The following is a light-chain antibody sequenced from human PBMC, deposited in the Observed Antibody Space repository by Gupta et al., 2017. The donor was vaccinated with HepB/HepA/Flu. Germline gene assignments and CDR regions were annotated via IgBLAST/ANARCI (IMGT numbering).Light chain of an antibody. J-gene: IGKJ4*01. Sequence: DIQMTQSPSSVSASVGDRVTITCRASQGIRSWLAWYQQKPGKAPKLLIYAASSLQNEVPSRFSGSGSGTDFTLTIRSLQPEDFATYYYQQANNFPPFTFGGGTKVEIK. V-gene: IGKV1-12*01. CDR3: QQANNFPPFT. CDR2: AAS. CDR1: QGIRSW.